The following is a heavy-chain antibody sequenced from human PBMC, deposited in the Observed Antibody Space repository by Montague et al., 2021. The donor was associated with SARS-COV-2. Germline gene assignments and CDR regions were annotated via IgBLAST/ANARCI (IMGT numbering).Heavy chain of an antibody. J-gene: IGHJ4*02. V-gene: IGHV4-59*01. Sequence: SETLSLTCTVSGGSISSNYWNWIRQPPGRGLEWIGYIYYSGSTNCNPSLESRVTISADTSKNHFSLKLRSVTAADTVVYYCAREISGPDYFDYWGQGTLVTVSS. D-gene: IGHD3-10*01. CDR1: GGSISSNY. CDR3: AREISGPDYFDY. CDR2: IYYSGST.